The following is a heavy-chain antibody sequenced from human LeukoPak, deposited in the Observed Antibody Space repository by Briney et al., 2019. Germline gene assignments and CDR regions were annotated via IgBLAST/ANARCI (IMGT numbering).Heavy chain of an antibody. V-gene: IGHV4-34*01. D-gene: IGHD2-2*01. CDR3: ARRQVVVPAATSPYGFYYYYYMDV. Sequence: SETLSLTCAVYGGSFSGYYWSWIRQPPGKGLEWIGEINHSGSTNFNPSLKSRVTISVDTSKNQFSLKLSSVTAADTAVYYCARRQVVVPAATSPYGFYYYYYMDVWGKGTTVAISS. CDR2: INHSGST. J-gene: IGHJ6*03. CDR1: GGSFSGYY.